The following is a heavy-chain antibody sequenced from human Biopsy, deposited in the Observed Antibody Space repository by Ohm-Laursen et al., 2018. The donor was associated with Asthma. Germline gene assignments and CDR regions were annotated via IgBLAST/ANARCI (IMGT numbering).Heavy chain of an antibody. Sequence: SLRLSCAASGFTFSSYGMNWVRQAPGKGLEWVAVISYDGSNKYYADSVKGRFTISRDNSKNTLYLQMNSLRAEDTAVYYCAKDTEGRYDFWSGLSYNYDGMDVWGQGTTVTVSS. D-gene: IGHD3-3*01. J-gene: IGHJ6*02. CDR2: ISYDGSNK. CDR1: GFTFSSYG. CDR3: AKDTEGRYDFWSGLSYNYDGMDV. V-gene: IGHV3-30*18.